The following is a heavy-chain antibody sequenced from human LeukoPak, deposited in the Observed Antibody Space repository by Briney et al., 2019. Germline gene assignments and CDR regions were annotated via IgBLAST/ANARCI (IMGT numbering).Heavy chain of an antibody. CDR3: ARDRVVVGATWTYYYMDV. V-gene: IGHV3-48*03. Sequence: PGGSLRLSCAASGFTFSSYEMTWVRQAPGKGLEWVSYISSSGSSIYYADSVKGRFTISRDNAKNSLYLQMNSLRAEGTAVYYCARDRVVVGATWTYYYMDVWGKGTTVTVSS. J-gene: IGHJ6*03. CDR2: ISSSGSSI. CDR1: GFTFSSYE. D-gene: IGHD2-15*01.